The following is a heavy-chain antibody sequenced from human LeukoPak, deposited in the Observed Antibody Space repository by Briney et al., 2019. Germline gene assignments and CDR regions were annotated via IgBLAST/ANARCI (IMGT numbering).Heavy chain of an antibody. V-gene: IGHV3-11*01. D-gene: IGHD3-22*01. J-gene: IGHJ3*02. CDR2: ISSSGSTI. CDR3: ARLYYYDSSGYYPDAFDI. CDR1: GFTFSDYY. Sequence: PGGSLRLSCAASGFTFSDYYMSRIRQAPGKGLEWVSYISSSGSTIYYADSVKGRFTISRDNAKNSLYLQMNSLRAEDTAVYYCARLYYYDSSGYYPDAFDIWGQGTMVTVSS.